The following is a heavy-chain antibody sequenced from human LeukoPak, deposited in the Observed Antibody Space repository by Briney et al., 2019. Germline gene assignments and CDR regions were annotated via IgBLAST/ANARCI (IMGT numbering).Heavy chain of an antibody. CDR3: ARERGSRSLDF. V-gene: IGHV3-7*03. J-gene: IGHJ4*02. D-gene: IGHD3-10*01. CDR1: GFTFSSYW. CDR2: IKQDGSEK. Sequence: PGGSLRLSCATTGFTFSSYWMSWVRQAPGKGLEWVANIKQDGSEKNEVDSVKGRFTISRDNAKNSLYLQTNSLRAEDTAVYYCARERGSRSLDFWGQGTLVTVSS.